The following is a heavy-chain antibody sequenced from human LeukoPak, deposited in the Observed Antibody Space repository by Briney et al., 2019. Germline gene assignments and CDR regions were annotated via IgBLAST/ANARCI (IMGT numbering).Heavy chain of an antibody. CDR1: GLTFNTYT. V-gene: IGHV3-30*09. CDR3: AALVTAVTTTQFDY. CDR2: ISFDGSTK. D-gene: IGHD4-11*01. J-gene: IGHJ4*02. Sequence: GGSLRLSCAASGLTFNTYTMHWVRQAPGRGLEWLAVISFDGSTKYYADSVRGRFAISRDNSKNTLFLQMNNLRAEDTALYYCAALVTAVTTTQFDYWGQGALVTVSS.